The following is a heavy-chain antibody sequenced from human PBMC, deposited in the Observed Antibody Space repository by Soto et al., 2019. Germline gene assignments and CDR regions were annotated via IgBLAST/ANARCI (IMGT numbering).Heavy chain of an antibody. D-gene: IGHD2-2*01. J-gene: IGHJ6*02. Sequence: EVQLLESGGGLVQPGRSLRLSCAASGFTFSSHAMSWVRQAPGKGLEWVSAISGGGDSAYHADSVKGRFTISRDNSKNTLFLQMNSLRVEDTALYYCVKAGGSTWDYGMDVWGQGTTVTVSS. CDR1: GFTFSSHA. CDR3: VKAGGSTWDYGMDV. V-gene: IGHV3-23*01. CDR2: ISGGGDSA.